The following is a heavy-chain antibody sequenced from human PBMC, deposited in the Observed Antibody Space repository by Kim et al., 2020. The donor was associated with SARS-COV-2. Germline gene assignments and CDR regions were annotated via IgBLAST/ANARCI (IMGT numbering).Heavy chain of an antibody. J-gene: IGHJ5*02. CDR3: ARGEYEYGDYGS. D-gene: IGHD4-17*01. CDR1: GGSFSGYY. Sequence: SETLSLTCAVYGGSFSGYYWSWIRQPPGKGLEWIGEINHSGSTNYNPSLKSRVTISVDTSKNQFSLKLSSVTAADTAVYYCARGEYEYGDYGSWGQGTLVTVSS. CDR2: INHSGST. V-gene: IGHV4-34*01.